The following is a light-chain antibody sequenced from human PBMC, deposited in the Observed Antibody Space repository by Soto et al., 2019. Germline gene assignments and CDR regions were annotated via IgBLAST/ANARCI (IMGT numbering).Light chain of an antibody. V-gene: IGKV1-5*01. CDR2: DGS. J-gene: IGKJ1*01. CDR1: QSISGW. CDR3: QQYTDYWT. Sequence: DIQLTQSPSSLSASVGDRVSITCRASQSISGWLAWYQQKPGKAPKLLIYDGSSLQSGVPSRFSGSGSGTEFTLTISSLQPDDFATYYCQQYTDYWTFGQGTKVDI.